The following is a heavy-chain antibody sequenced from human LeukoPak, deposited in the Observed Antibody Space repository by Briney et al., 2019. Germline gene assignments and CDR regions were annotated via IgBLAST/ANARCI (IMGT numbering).Heavy chain of an antibody. CDR2: INPNSGGT. CDR3: ARYGYSSSWYWFDP. CDR1: GYTFTGYH. Sequence: ASVKVSCKASGYTFTGYHMHWVRQAPGQGLEWMGRINPNSGGTNYAQKFQGRVTMTRDTSISTAYMELSRLRSDDTAVYYCARYGYSSSWYWFDPWGQGTLVTVSS. V-gene: IGHV1-2*06. D-gene: IGHD6-13*01. J-gene: IGHJ5*02.